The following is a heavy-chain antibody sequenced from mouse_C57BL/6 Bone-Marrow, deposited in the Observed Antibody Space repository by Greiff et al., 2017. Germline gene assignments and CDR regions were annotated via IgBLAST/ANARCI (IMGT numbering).Heavy chain of an antibody. CDR2: INPNNGGT. D-gene: IGHD2-1*01. V-gene: IGHV1-22*01. J-gene: IGHJ2*01. Sequence: EVQLVESGPELVKPGASVKMSCKASGYTFTDYNMHWVKQSHGKSLEWIGYINPNNGGTSYNQKFKGKATLTVNKSSSTAYMELRSLTSEDSAVYYCARYYGNYDYFDYWGQGTTLTVSS. CDR1: GYTFTDYN. CDR3: ARYYGNYDYFDY.